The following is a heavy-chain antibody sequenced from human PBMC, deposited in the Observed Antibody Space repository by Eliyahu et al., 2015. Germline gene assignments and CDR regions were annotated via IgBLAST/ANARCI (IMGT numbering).Heavy chain of an antibody. CDR1: GFXLSTXGVG. CDR2: IYWDDDK. V-gene: IGHV2-5*02. Sequence: QITLKESGPTLVKPTQTLTLTCTFSGFXLSTXGVGVGWIRQPPGXALEWLALIYWDDDKRYSPSLKSRLTITKDTXKNQVVLTMTNMDPVDTATYYCAHLIAGYSYGLMIDYWGQGTLVTVSS. J-gene: IGHJ4*02. CDR3: AHLIAGYSYGLMIDY. D-gene: IGHD5-18*01.